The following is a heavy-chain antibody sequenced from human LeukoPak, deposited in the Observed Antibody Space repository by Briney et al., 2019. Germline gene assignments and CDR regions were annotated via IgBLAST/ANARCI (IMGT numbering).Heavy chain of an antibody. D-gene: IGHD1-1*01. Sequence: ASVKVSCKASGYTFTSYYMHWVRQSPGQGLEWMGIINPSGGSTSYAQKFQGRVTMTRDTSTSTVYMELSSLRSEDTAVYYCARECYNKQTMKWNDELYYFDYWGQGTLVTVSS. CDR1: GYTFTSYY. V-gene: IGHV1-46*01. J-gene: IGHJ4*02. CDR2: INPSGGST. CDR3: ARECYNKQTMKWNDELYYFDY.